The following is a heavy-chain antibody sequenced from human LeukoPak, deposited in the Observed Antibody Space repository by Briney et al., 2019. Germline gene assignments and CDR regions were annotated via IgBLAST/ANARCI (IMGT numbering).Heavy chain of an antibody. D-gene: IGHD1-26*01. CDR1: GFTFSSYG. CDR3: AKVNSGSYGEDYFDY. CDR2: ISYDGSNK. J-gene: IGHJ4*02. Sequence: GRSLRLSCAASGFTFSSYGMHWVRQAPGKGLEWVAIISYDGSNKYYADSVKGRFTISRDNSKNTLYLQMNSLRAEDTAVYYCAKVNSGSYGEDYFDYWGQGTLVTVSS. V-gene: IGHV3-30*18.